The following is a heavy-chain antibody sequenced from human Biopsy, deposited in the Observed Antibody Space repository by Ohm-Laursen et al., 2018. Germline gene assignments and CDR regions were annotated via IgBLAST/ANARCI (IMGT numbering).Heavy chain of an antibody. J-gene: IGHJ6*02. CDR1: GGSISSDY. CDR3: ARATNSTGWPYYYFYGMDV. D-gene: IGHD2/OR15-2a*01. V-gene: IGHV4-59*06. CDR2: IYYSGST. Sequence: SDTLSLTWTVSGGSISSDYWSWIRQTPGKGLEWIGYIYYSGSTYYNPSLKSRVSISVDTSKNQFSLKLNSVTVADTAVYYCARATNSTGWPYYYFYGMDVWGQGTTVTVSS.